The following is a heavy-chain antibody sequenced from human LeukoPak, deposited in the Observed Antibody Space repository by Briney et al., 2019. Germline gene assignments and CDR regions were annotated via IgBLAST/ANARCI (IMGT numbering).Heavy chain of an antibody. Sequence: ASANLSCKASGGTFNSYAISWVRQAPGQGLEWMGGILPIFGTANYAQKFQGRVTITADESTSTAYMELSSLRSEDTAVYYCARTVPICSITSCYDVWGKGTTVTVSS. CDR3: ARTVPICSITSCYDV. D-gene: IGHD2-2*01. V-gene: IGHV1-69*13. J-gene: IGHJ6*04. CDR1: GGTFNSYA. CDR2: ILPIFGTA.